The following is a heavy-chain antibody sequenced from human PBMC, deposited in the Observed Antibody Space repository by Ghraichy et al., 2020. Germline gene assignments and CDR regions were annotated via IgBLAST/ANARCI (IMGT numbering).Heavy chain of an antibody. J-gene: IGHJ6*02. V-gene: IGHV3-74*03. CDR1: GFTFSNYW. Sequence: GGSLRLSCAASGFTFSNYWMYWVRQSPGKGLLWVSCIAKDGSFITYADSVKGRFTISRDNAKDTLYLQMNSLTGEDTAVYYCARGLCSGGKCDYYYGMDVWGQGTTVTVSS. D-gene: IGHD2-15*01. CDR3: ARGLCSGGKCDYYYGMDV. CDR2: IAKDGSFI.